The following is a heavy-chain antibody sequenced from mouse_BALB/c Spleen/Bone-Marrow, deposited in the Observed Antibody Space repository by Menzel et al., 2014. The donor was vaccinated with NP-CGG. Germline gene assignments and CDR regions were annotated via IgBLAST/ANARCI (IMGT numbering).Heavy chain of an antibody. CDR3: TRYDLTTRAFAY. Sequence: SGAELVKPGASVKLSCKASGYTFTSYWMNWVKQRPGQGLEWIGMIHLSDSESRLNQKFKDKATLTVDKSSSTAYMQLSSPTSEDSAVYYCTRYDLTTRAFAYWGQGTLVTVSA. V-gene: IGHV1-74*04. CDR1: GYTFTSYW. D-gene: IGHD3-3*01. J-gene: IGHJ3*01. CDR2: IHLSDSES.